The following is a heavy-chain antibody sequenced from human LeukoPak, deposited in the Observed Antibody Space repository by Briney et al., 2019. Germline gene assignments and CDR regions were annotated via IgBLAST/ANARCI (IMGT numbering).Heavy chain of an antibody. Sequence: GASVKVSCKASGYTFTNYAMHWVRQAPGQRLEWMGWINPNSGGTNYAQKFQGRVTMTRDTSISTAYMELSRLRSDDTAVYYCARADYDILTGYFEDYYYYYMDVWGKGTTVTISS. V-gene: IGHV1-2*02. CDR3: ARADYDILTGYFEDYYYYYMDV. CDR2: INPNSGGT. CDR1: GYTFTNYA. J-gene: IGHJ6*03. D-gene: IGHD3-9*01.